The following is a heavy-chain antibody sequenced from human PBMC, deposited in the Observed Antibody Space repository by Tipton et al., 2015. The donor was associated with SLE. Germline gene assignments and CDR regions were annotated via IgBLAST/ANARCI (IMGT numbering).Heavy chain of an antibody. CDR3: ARSPGRLRSMDY. V-gene: IGHV4-59*01. Sequence: LRLSCTVSGGSINSYYWSWIRQPPGKELEWIGYIIYNGSTNYKPSLKIRVPISVATSKNQSSLKLNSVTAADTAMYFCARSPGRLRSMDYWGQGTLVTVSS. D-gene: IGHD3-3*01. J-gene: IGHJ4*02. CDR1: GGSINSYY. CDR2: IIYNGST.